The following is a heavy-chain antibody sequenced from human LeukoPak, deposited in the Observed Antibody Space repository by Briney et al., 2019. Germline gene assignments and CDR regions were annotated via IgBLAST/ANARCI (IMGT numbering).Heavy chain of an antibody. CDR1: GFSFSNDW. Sequence: GGSLRLSCAASGFSFSNDWMHWVRQARAKGLVWVTRMNSDGSATYYADAAQGRFTISRDNAKNTLYLQMNSLRAEDTAMYFCAKGPNYFDSWGQGTLVTVSS. V-gene: IGHV3-74*01. CDR2: MNSDGSAT. J-gene: IGHJ4*02. CDR3: AKGPNYFDS.